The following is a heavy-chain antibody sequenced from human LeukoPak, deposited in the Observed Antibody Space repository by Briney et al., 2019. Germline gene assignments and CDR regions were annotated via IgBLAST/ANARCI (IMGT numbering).Heavy chain of an antibody. CDR2: ISWNSGSI. D-gene: IGHD6-13*01. CDR3: AKDSEYSSSYSLDV. J-gene: IGHJ6*02. Sequence: GGSLRLSCAASGFTFSSYWMHWVRQAPGKGLVWVSGISWNSGSIGYADSVKGRFTISRDNAKNSLYLQMNSLRAEDTALYYCAKDSEYSSSYSLDVWGQGTTVTVSS. CDR1: GFTFSSYW. V-gene: IGHV3-9*01.